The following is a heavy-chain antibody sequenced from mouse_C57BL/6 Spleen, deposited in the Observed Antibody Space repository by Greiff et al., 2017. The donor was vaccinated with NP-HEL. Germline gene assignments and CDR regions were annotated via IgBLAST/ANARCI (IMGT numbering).Heavy chain of an antibody. V-gene: IGHV1-52*01. J-gene: IGHJ2*01. Sequence: QVQLQQPGAELVRPGSSVKLSCKASGYTFTSYWMHWVKQRPIQGLEWIGNIDPYDSDTHYNQKFKDKATLTVDKSSSTAYMQLNLLTSEVSAVYYCASGRSTVVTYYFDYWGQGTTLTVSS. CDR2: IDPYDSDT. CDR1: GYTFTSYW. CDR3: ASGRSTVVTYYFDY. D-gene: IGHD2-5*01.